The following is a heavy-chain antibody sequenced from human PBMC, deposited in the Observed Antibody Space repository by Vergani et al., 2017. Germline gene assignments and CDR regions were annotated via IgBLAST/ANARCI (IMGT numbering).Heavy chain of an antibody. Sequence: QVQLQESGPGLVKPSETLSLTCTVSGGSVSSGSSYWSWIRQPPGKGLEWIGYICYSGSTNYNPSLKSRVTISVDTSKNQFSLKLSSVTAADTAVYYCARDSYYGSGIYYYYYMDVWGKGTTVTVSS. CDR3: ARDSYYGSGIYYYYYMDV. V-gene: IGHV4-61*01. CDR2: ICYSGST. CDR1: GGSVSSGSSY. J-gene: IGHJ6*03. D-gene: IGHD3-10*01.